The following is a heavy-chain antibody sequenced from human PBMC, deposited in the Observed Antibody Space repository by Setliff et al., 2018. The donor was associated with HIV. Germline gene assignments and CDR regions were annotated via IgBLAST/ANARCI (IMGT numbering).Heavy chain of an antibody. V-gene: IGHV4-4*09. CDR3: ARVGASGVPSTMDYYYYMDV. CDR1: GGSISSYY. D-gene: IGHD3-10*01. J-gene: IGHJ6*03. Sequence: SETLSLTCTVSGGSISSYYWSWIRQSPGKGLEWIGYTYTSGSTNYNHNPSLESRVTMSVDTSRTQFSLKLRSVTAADTAVYYCARVGASGVPSTMDYYYYMDVWGKGTTVTVSS. CDR2: TYTSGST.